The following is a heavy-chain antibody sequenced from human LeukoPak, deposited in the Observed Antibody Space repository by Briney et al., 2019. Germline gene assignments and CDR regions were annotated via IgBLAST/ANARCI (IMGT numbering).Heavy chain of an antibody. Sequence: ASVKVSCKASGYTFTSYYMHWMRQAPGQGLEWMGIINPSGGSTSYAQKFQGRVTMTRDTSTSTVYMELSSLRSEDTAVYYCARDRGDGYKGDTLDIWGQGTMVTVSS. CDR3: ARDRGDGYKGDTLDI. CDR2: INPSGGST. V-gene: IGHV1-46*01. CDR1: GYTFTSYY. D-gene: IGHD5-24*01. J-gene: IGHJ3*02.